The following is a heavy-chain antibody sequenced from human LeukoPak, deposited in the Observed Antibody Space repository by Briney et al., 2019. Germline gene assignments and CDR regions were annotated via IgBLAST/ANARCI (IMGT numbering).Heavy chain of an antibody. J-gene: IGHJ4*02. Sequence: GGSLSLSCAASGFTFSSYGMHWVRQAPGKGLEWVAFIRYDGSNKYYADSVKGRFTISRDNSKNTLYLQMNSLRAEDTAVYYCAKGKQPISAFDYWGQGTLVTVSS. D-gene: IGHD3-3*01. CDR1: GFTFSSYG. CDR3: AKGKQPISAFDY. CDR2: IRYDGSNK. V-gene: IGHV3-30*02.